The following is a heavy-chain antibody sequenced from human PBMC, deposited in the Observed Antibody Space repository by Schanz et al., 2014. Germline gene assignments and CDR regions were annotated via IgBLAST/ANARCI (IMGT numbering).Heavy chain of an antibody. CDR1: GFTFSTYA. D-gene: IGHD1-20*01. CDR2: ISSSSSAI. Sequence: DVQLVESGGTLVRPGGSLRLSCAASGFTFSTYAMNWARQAPGKGLEWVSYISSSSSAIYYTDSVKGRFTISRDNAKNSLSLQMNALRDDDTAVYYCARDNNWNDGLYYHYGMDVWGQGTTVTVSS. V-gene: IGHV3-48*02. CDR3: ARDNNWNDGLYYHYGMDV. J-gene: IGHJ6*02.